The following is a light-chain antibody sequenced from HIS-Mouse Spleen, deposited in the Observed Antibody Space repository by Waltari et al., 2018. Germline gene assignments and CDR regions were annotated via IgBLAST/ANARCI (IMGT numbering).Light chain of an antibody. V-gene: IGLV2-14*01. CDR1: SIDVGGYNY. J-gene: IGLJ2*01. Sequence: QSALTPPASVSVSPGQSCTISCTGTSIDVGGYNYVSWYQQHPGKAPKLMIYEVSNRPSGVSNRFSGSKSGNTASLTISGLQAEDEADYYCSSYTSSSTLFGGGTKLTVL. CDR3: SSYTSSSTL. CDR2: EVS.